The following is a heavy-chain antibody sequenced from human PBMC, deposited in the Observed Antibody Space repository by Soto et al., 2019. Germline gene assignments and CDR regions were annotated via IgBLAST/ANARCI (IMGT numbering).Heavy chain of an antibody. CDR3: ANSKPYYDFWSGYRDYYYYYYMDV. CDR2: ISGSGGST. Sequence: GGSLRLSCAASGFTFSSYAMSWVRQAPGKGLEWVSAISGSGGSTYYADSVKGRFTISRDNSKNTLYLQMNSLKAEDTAVYYCANSKPYYDFWSGYRDYYYYYYMDVWGKGTTVTVSS. J-gene: IGHJ6*03. CDR1: GFTFSSYA. V-gene: IGHV3-23*01. D-gene: IGHD3-3*01.